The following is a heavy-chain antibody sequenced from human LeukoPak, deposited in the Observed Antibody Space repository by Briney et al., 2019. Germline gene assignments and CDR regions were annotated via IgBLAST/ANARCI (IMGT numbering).Heavy chain of an antibody. CDR3: ARSPVGTTPFDY. CDR2: TRNKANRYST. D-gene: IGHD1-26*01. Sequence: GGSLRLSCAASGFTFSSYAMHWVRQAPGKGLEWVGRTRNKANRYSTEYAASVKGRFTISRDDSKSSLYLQMNSLKTEDTAVYYCARSPVGTTPFDYWGQGTLVTVSS. CDR1: GFTFSSYA. V-gene: IGHV3-72*01. J-gene: IGHJ4*02.